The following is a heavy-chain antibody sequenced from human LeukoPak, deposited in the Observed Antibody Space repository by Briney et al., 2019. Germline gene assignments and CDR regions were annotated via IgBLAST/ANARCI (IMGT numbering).Heavy chain of an antibody. D-gene: IGHD2-2*02. CDR2: MTPNSGNT. CDR3: ARGGIDCSSTSWYTSGDKIDI. CDR1: GYTFTSYD. Sequence: ASVKVSCKASGYTFTSYDITWVRQTTGQGREWMGWMTPNSGNTGYAQKFQGRVTMTRNTSISTAYMELSSLRSEDTAVYYCARGGIDCSSTSWYTSGDKIDIWGQGKMVTVSS. J-gene: IGHJ3*02. V-gene: IGHV1-8*01.